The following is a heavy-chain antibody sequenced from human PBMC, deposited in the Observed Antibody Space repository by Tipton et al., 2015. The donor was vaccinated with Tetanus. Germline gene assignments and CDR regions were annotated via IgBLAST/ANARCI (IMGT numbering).Heavy chain of an antibody. J-gene: IGHJ6*02. CDR2: IYYRGST. Sequence: TLSLTCIVSGGSINSSHHFWAWVRQPPGKGLEWIGAIYYRGSTFYSPSLKDRIVMSVDRSKNQFSLKLSSVTAADTAVYYCARHRLTGDTEYGMDVWGQGTTVTVSS. CDR3: ARHRLTGDTEYGMDV. CDR1: GGSINSSHHF. D-gene: IGHD5-18*01. V-gene: IGHV4-39*01.